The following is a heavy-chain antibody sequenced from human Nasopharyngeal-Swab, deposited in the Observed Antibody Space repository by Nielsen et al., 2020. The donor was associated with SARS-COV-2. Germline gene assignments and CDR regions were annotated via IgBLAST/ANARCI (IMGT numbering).Heavy chain of an antibody. V-gene: IGHV4-31*03. CDR1: GGSISSGGYY. Sequence: SETLSLTCTVSGGSISSGGYYWSWIRQHPGKGLEWIGYIYYSGSTYYNPSLKSRVTISVDTSKNQFSLKLSSVTAADTAVYYCARHIRNIAAAGTPLYYFDYWGQGTLVTVSS. CDR3: ARHIRNIAAAGTPLYYFDY. J-gene: IGHJ4*02. D-gene: IGHD6-13*01. CDR2: IYYSGST.